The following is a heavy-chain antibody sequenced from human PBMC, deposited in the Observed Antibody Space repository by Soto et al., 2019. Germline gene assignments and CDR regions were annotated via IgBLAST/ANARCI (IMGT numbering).Heavy chain of an antibody. D-gene: IGHD2-21*01. CDR3: TTSPDIVVVPTPGHYAAFDV. J-gene: IGHJ3*01. V-gene: IGHV3-15*01. CDR2: IKSKSDGGTI. CDR1: GFTFSHMW. Sequence: EVQLVESGGGLVEPGGSLTLACAASGFTFSHMWMSWVRQGPGKGPEWVGRIKSKSDGGTIDYAAPGRGRFTISRDDSREMAFLQMSSLKVEDTAVYYCTTSPDIVVVPTPGHYAAFDVWCQETMVTGS.